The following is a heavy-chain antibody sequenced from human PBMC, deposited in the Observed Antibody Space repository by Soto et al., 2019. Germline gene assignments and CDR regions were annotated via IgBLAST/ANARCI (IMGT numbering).Heavy chain of an antibody. Sequence: ASVKVSCKASGYTFTSYYMHWVRQAPGQGLEWMGIINPSGGSTSYAQKFQGRVTMTRDTSTSTVYMELSSLRSEDTAVYYCARDRGLAAAGIFDVNNQRRFSYFDYWGQGTLVTVSS. CDR1: GYTFTSYY. CDR2: INPSGGST. CDR3: ARDRGLAAAGIFDVNNQRRFSYFDY. D-gene: IGHD6-13*01. V-gene: IGHV1-46*03. J-gene: IGHJ4*02.